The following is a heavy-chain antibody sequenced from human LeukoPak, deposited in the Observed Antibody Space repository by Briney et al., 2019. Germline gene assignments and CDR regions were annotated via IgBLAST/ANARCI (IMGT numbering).Heavy chain of an antibody. D-gene: IGHD3-22*01. CDR3: ARHVGSIFDSRPKVGGWRWFDP. V-gene: IGHV4-39*01. CDR1: GGSIISSSFW. CDR2: IYYSGVS. J-gene: IGHJ5*02. Sequence: PSETLSLTCTVSGGSIISSSFWWGWIRQPPWKGLEWIGSIYYSGVSYYNTSLKSRVTISVDTSKNQFSLKLSSVTAADTAVYYCARHVGSIFDSRPKVGGWRWFDPWGQGTLVTVSS.